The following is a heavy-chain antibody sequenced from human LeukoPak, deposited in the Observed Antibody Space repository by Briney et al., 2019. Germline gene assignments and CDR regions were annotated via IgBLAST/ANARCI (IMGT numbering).Heavy chain of an antibody. CDR1: GFTFSSYA. D-gene: IGHD3-22*01. V-gene: IGHV3-23*01. Sequence: GGSLRLSCAASGFTFSSYAMSWVRQAPGKGLEWVSAISGSGGSTYYADSVKGRFTISRDSSKNTLYLQMNSLRAEDTAVYYCAKGGPEKNRYYYDSSGYYRSDYWGQGTLVTVSS. CDR3: AKGGPEKNRYYYDSSGYYRSDY. CDR2: ISGSGGST. J-gene: IGHJ4*02.